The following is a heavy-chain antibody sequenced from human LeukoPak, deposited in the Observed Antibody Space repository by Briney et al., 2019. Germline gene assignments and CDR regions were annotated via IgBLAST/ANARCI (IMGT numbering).Heavy chain of an antibody. CDR1: GGSISPYY. J-gene: IGHJ4*02. V-gene: IGHV4-59*08. CDR3: ARHAVYAGSGWSFDY. D-gene: IGHD6-19*01. CDR2: IYYSGSGST. Sequence: TSATLSLTCTVSGGSISPYYWSWIRQPPGKGLEWIGYIYYSGSGSTNHNPALKSRVTISVDTSKNQFSLTLSSVTAADTAVYYCARHAVYAGSGWSFDYWGKGTLVTVSS.